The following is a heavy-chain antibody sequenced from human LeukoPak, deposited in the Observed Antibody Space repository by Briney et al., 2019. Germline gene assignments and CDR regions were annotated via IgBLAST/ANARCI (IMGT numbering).Heavy chain of an antibody. Sequence: GASVTLSCTSSGYTFTSCDINWVRHATGQGLEWMGWMNPNSGNTGYVQRFQGRITMTRDISIGTAYMELSNLTSEDTAIYYCTRGSSGRRDNWGQGTLVTVSA. CDR1: GYTFTSCD. CDR2: MNPNSGNT. V-gene: IGHV1-8*01. CDR3: TRGSSGRRDN. D-gene: IGHD6-19*01. J-gene: IGHJ4*02.